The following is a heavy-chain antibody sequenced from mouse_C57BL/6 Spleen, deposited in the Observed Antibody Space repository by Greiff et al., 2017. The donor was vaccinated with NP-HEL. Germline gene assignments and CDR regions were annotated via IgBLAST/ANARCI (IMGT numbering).Heavy chain of an antibody. CDR1: GFTFSSYA. D-gene: IGHD1-1*01. CDR2: ISDGGSYT. CDR3: ARDGYGSSWDYAMDY. V-gene: IGHV5-4*01. J-gene: IGHJ4*01. Sequence: EVQLQESGGGLVKPGGSLKLSCAASGFTFSSYAMSWVRQTPEKRLEWVATISDGGSYTYYPDNVKGRFTISRDNAKNNLYLQMSHLKSEDTAMYYGARDGYGSSWDYAMDYWGQGTSVTVSS.